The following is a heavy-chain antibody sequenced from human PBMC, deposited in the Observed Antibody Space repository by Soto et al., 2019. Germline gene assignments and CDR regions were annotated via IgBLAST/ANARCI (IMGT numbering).Heavy chain of an antibody. D-gene: IGHD2-8*01. CDR3: ARHSGYCTNGVCYPWFDP. Sequence: SETLSLTCTVSGCSTSSSSYYWGWIRQPPGKGLEWIGSIYYSGSTYYNPSLKSRVTISVDTSKNQFSLKLSSVTAADTAVYYCARHSGYCTNGVCYPWFDPWGQGTLVTVSS. CDR1: GCSTSSSSYY. CDR2: IYYSGST. J-gene: IGHJ5*02. V-gene: IGHV4-39*01.